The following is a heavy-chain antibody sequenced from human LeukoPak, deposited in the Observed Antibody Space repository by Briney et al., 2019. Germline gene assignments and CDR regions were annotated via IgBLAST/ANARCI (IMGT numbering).Heavy chain of an antibody. J-gene: IGHJ3*02. D-gene: IGHD1-14*01. CDR3: AKPARTDAFDI. V-gene: IGHV3-11*01. CDR1: GFTFSDYY. Sequence: GGSLRLSCAASGFTFSDYYMSWIRQAPGKGLEWVSYISSSGSTIYYADSVKGRFTISRDNAKNSLYLQMNSLRAEDTAVYYCAKPARTDAFDIWGQGTMVTVSS. CDR2: ISSSGSTI.